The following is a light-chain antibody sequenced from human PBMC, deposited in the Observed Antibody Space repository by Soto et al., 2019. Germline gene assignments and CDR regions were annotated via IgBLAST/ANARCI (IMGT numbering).Light chain of an antibody. CDR3: QQSYSIPYT. J-gene: IGKJ2*01. V-gene: IGKV1-39*01. CDR2: AAS. Sequence: DIQMTQSPSSLSASVRDRVTITCRASQSISIYLNWYQQKPGKAPKILIYAASSLQSGVPSRFSGSGSGTDFTLTISSLQPEDFATYYCQQSYSIPYTFGQGTKLEMK. CDR1: QSISIY.